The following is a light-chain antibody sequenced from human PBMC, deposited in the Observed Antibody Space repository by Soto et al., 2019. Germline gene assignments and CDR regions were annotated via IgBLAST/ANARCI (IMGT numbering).Light chain of an antibody. J-gene: IGLJ2*01. CDR2: EVS. CDR3: SSYTSSSTLEGV. CDR1: NNDVGGYDF. V-gene: IGLV2-14*01. Sequence: QSALTQSASVSGSPGQSITISCTGTNNDVGGYDFVSWYQQHPGRAPKLMIYEVSNRPSGVSNRFSGSKSGNTASLTISGLQAEDEADYYCSSYTSSSTLEGVFGGGTKLTVL.